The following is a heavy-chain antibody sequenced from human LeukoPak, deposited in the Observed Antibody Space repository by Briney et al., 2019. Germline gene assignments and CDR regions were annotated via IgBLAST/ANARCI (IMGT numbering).Heavy chain of an antibody. CDR1: GGSVSSGSYY. Sequence: SETLSLTCTVSGGSVSSGSYYWSWIRQPPGKGLEWIGYIYYSGSTNYNPSLKSRVTISVDTSKNQFSLKLSSVTAADTAVYYCARANWGSGIDYRGQGTLVTVSS. CDR2: IYYSGST. V-gene: IGHV4-61*01. CDR3: ARANWGSGIDY. D-gene: IGHD7-27*01. J-gene: IGHJ4*02.